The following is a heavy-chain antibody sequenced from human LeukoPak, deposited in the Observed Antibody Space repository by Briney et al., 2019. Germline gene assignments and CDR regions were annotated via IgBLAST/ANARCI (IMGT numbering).Heavy chain of an antibody. Sequence: GSLRLSCAASGFTVSSNYMSWVRQPPGKGLEWIGSIYYSGSTYYNPSLKSRVTISVDTSKNQFSLKLSSVTAADTAVYYCARLIEYCSSTSCYPTWGQGTLVTVSS. J-gene: IGHJ5*02. CDR3: ARLIEYCSSTSCYPT. CDR1: GFTVSSNY. V-gene: IGHV4-39*01. CDR2: IYYSGST. D-gene: IGHD2-2*01.